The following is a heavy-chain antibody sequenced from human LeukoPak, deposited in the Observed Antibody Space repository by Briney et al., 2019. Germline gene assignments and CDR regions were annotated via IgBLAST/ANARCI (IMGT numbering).Heavy chain of an antibody. J-gene: IGHJ4*02. V-gene: IGHV3-30*04. CDR3: ARDGGFLGGGMPFDY. D-gene: IGHD3-16*01. CDR2: ISYDGSNK. Sequence: GGSLKLSCEASGFTFSSYAMHWVRQAPGKGLEWVGVISYDGSNKYYADSVKGRFTISRDNSKNTLYLQMNSLRAEDTAVYYCARDGGFLGGGMPFDYWGQGTLVTVSS. CDR1: GFTFSSYA.